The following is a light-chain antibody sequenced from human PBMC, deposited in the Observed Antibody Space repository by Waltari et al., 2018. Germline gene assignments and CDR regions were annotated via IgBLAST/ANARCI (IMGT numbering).Light chain of an antibody. CDR1: QNVSNSY. CDR3: QQYGSSPRT. J-gene: IGKJ5*01. V-gene: IGKV3-20*01. CDR2: GAS. Sequence: EVVLTQSPGTLSLSPGERATPSCKASQNVSNSYLAWYQQKLGQAPRLLIYGASSRATGIPDRFSGGGSGTDFALTISRLEPEDFAVYYCQQYGSSPRTFGQGTRLEIK.